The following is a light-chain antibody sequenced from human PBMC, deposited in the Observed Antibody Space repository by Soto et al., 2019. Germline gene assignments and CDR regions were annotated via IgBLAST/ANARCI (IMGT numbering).Light chain of an antibody. CDR1: QDISKY. J-gene: IGKJ2*01. CDR2: DAS. Sequence: DIQMTQSPSSLSASVGDRVTITCQASQDISKYLNWYQQKPGKAPKLLIYDASNLERGVSSRFSGSGSATDFAFTISSLQPEDIATYYCEQYDNLPYTFGQGTKLEIK. CDR3: EQYDNLPYT. V-gene: IGKV1-33*01.